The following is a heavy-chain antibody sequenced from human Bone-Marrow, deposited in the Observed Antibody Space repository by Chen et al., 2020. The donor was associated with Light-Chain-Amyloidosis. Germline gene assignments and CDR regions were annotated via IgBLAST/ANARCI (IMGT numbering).Heavy chain of an antibody. J-gene: IGHJ3*02. V-gene: IGHV4-34*02. D-gene: IGHD1-1*01. CDR1: GGSASGSY. Sequence: QVQLQIWGAGLLRPSETLALTCAVSGGSASGSYWSWIRQPPGKGLEWIGEINHFGNTNYNPALKRRVTVSLDTTKNQFSRRLNFVTAADTAVYYCARGIAWTNDAFDIWGQGTMVTVSS. CDR2: INHFGNT. CDR3: ARGIAWTNDAFDI.